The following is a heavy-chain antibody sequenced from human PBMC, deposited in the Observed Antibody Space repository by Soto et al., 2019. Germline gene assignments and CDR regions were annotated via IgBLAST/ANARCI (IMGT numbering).Heavy chain of an antibody. V-gene: IGHV5-51*01. CDR3: ARLLGYCSGGSCYDYYYNGMEV. CDR2: IYPGDSDT. CDR1: VYIFTNFW. D-gene: IGHD2-15*01. Sequence: GESLKISCRASVYIFTNFWIAWVRHIPGKGLEWMGIIYPGDSDTRYSPSFQGQVSISADKSISTAYPQWSSLKASDTAMYYCARLLGYCSGGSCYDYYYNGMEVWGQGTTVTVSS. J-gene: IGHJ6*01.